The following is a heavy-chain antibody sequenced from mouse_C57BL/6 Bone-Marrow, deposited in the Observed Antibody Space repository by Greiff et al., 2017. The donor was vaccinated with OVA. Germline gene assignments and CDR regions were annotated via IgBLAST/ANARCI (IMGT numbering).Heavy chain of an antibody. CDR2: IDPSDSYP. CDR3: ARGGYCWYFDV. D-gene: IGHD2-3*01. CDR1: GYTFTSYW. J-gene: IGHJ1*03. Sequence: QVQLQQSGAELVRPGTSVKLSCKASGYTFTSYWMHWVKQRPGQGLEWIGVIDPSDSYPNYNQKFKGKATLTVDTSSSTAYMQLSSLTSEDSAVYYCARGGYCWYFDVWGTGTTVTVSS. V-gene: IGHV1-59*01.